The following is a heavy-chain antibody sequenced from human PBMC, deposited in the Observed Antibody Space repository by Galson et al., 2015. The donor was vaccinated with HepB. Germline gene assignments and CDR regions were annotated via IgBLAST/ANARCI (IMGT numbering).Heavy chain of an antibody. CDR1: GFTFSSYA. Sequence: SLRLSCAASGFTFSSYAMHWVRQAPGKGLEWVAVISYDGSNKYYADSVKGRFTISRDNSKNTLYLQMNSLRAEDTAVYYCARGPAIMVVAATRQWYFDLWGRGTLVTVSS. V-gene: IGHV3-30-3*01. D-gene: IGHD2-15*01. CDR3: ARGPAIMVVAATRQWYFDL. CDR2: ISYDGSNK. J-gene: IGHJ2*01.